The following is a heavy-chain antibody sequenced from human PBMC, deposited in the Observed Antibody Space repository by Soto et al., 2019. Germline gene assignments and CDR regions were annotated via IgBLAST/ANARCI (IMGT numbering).Heavy chain of an antibody. D-gene: IGHD3-22*01. V-gene: IGHV1-3*01. CDR1: GYTFTSYA. CDR3: ARRWRYYLGSSARGKPDNWFDP. J-gene: IGHJ5*02. CDR2: INAGNGNT. Sequence: ASVKVSCKASGYTFTSYAMHWVRQAPGQRLEWMGWINAGNGNTKYSQKFQGRVTITRDTSASTAYMELSSLRSEDTAVYYCARRWRYYLGSSARGKPDNWFDPWGQANLVTVA.